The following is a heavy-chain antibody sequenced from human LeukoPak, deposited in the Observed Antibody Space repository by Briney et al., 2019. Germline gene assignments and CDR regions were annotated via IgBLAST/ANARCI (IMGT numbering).Heavy chain of an antibody. CDR1: GFTFSSYG. J-gene: IGHJ4*02. CDR3: AKVSSGAAAVGIIDY. Sequence: PGRSLRLSCAASGFTFSSYGVHWVRQAPGKGLEWVAVIWYDGSNKYYADSAKGRFTISRDNSKNTLYLQMNSLRDEDTAVYYCAKVSSGAAAVGIIDYWGQGTLVTVSS. CDR2: IWYDGSNK. V-gene: IGHV3-33*06. D-gene: IGHD6-13*01.